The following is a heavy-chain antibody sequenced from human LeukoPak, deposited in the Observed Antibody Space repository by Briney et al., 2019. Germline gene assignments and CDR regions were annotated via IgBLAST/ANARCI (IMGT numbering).Heavy chain of an antibody. CDR3: ARAASLGGDYGMDV. D-gene: IGHD2-21*01. V-gene: IGHV3-15*01. CDR1: GFTFSNAW. CDR2: IKSKTDGGKT. Sequence: GGSLRLSCAASGFTFSNAWMSWVRQAPGKGLEWVGRIKSKTDGGKTDYAAPVKGRFTISRDESKNTLYLQMNSLRAEDTAVYYCARAASLGGDYGMDVWGQGTTVTVSS. J-gene: IGHJ6*02.